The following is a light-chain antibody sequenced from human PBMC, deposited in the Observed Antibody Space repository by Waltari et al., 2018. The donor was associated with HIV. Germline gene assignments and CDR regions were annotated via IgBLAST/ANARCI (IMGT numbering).Light chain of an antibody. J-gene: IGKJ1*01. Sequence: DVQMTQSPSCLSASVGDTVAITCRASQRISSYLNWYPQKPGKAPNLRIYAVSSLQSGVSSRFSGSRSGTDFVLTISSLQTEELGIYYGQKSYSVIWTFGPGTKVEIK. CDR1: QRISSY. CDR3: QKSYSVIWT. V-gene: IGKV1-39*01. CDR2: AVS.